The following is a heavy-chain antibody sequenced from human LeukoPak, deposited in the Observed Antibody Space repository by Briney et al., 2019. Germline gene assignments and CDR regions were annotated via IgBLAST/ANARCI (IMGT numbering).Heavy chain of an antibody. CDR2: IIPIFGTA. D-gene: IGHD6-13*01. Sequence: SVTVSCTASGGTFSIYAISWVRQAPGQGLEWMGGIIPIFGTANYAQKFQGRVTITADESTSTAYMELSSLRSEDTAVYYCARIAAAGISYFDYWGQGTLVTVSS. CDR3: ARIAAAGISYFDY. J-gene: IGHJ4*02. V-gene: IGHV1-69*13. CDR1: GGTFSIYA.